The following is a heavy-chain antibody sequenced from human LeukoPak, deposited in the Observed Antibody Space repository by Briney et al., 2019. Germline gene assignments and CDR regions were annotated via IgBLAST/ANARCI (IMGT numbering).Heavy chain of an antibody. J-gene: IGHJ4*02. CDR1: GYTFTGYF. Sequence: AAVKVSCKTSGYTFTGYFMHWLRQAPGQGLEWMGRINPNSGGTSYAQKFQGRVTMTRDTSISTAYMDLSSLTSDDTAVYYCARLKTGATFPPHFDSWRQGTLVIVSA. V-gene: IGHV1-2*06. CDR2: INPNSGGT. CDR3: ARLKTGATFPPHFDS. D-gene: IGHD1-1*01.